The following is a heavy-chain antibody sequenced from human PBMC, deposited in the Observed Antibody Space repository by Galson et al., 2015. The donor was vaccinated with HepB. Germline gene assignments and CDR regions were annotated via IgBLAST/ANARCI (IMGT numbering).Heavy chain of an antibody. CDR2: ISRSSIYI. CDR1: GFSFSSYS. Sequence: SLRLSCAASGFSFSSYSMNWVRQAPGRGLEWVSAISRSSIYIYQADSVKGRFTTSRDNAKNSLYLQMNSLRAEDTAVYYCARGKYDSGTDYYFDYWGQGTLVTVSS. CDR3: ARGKYDSGTDYYFDY. V-gene: IGHV3-21*01. D-gene: IGHD3-22*01. J-gene: IGHJ4*02.